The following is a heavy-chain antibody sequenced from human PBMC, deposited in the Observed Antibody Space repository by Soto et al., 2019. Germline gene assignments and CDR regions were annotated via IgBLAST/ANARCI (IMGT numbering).Heavy chain of an antibody. J-gene: IGHJ4*02. Sequence: SETLSLTCAVYGGSFSGYYWSWIRQPPGKGLEWIGEINHSGSTNYNPSLKSRVTISVDTSKNQFSLKLSSVTAADTAVYYCARGEYSSPIGFDYWGQGTLVTVSA. CDR2: INHSGST. CDR3: ARGEYSSPIGFDY. CDR1: GGSFSGYY. D-gene: IGHD6-6*01. V-gene: IGHV4-34*01.